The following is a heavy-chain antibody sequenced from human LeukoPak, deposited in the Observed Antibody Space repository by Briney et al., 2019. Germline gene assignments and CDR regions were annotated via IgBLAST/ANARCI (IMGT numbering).Heavy chain of an antibody. D-gene: IGHD6-6*01. CDR1: GFTFSSYP. J-gene: IGHJ4*02. Sequence: GGSLRLSCAASGFTFSSYPMHWVRQAPGKGLEWVSSISSRSSYIYYADSVKGRFTISRDNAKNSPYLQMNSLRAEDTAVYYCAREIRSSSVFDYWGQGTLVTVSS. CDR2: ISSRSSYI. V-gene: IGHV3-21*01. CDR3: AREIRSSSVFDY.